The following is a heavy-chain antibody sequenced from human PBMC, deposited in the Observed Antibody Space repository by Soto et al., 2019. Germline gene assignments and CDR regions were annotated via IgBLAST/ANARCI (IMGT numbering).Heavy chain of an antibody. V-gene: IGHV4-30-2*01. CDR1: GGSISSGGYS. CDR3: ARGSYGYNESPNFDY. CDR2: IYHSGST. Sequence: SETLSLTCAVSGGSISSGGYSWSWIRQPPGKGLEWIGYIYHSGSTYYNPSLKSRVTISVDTSKNQFSLKLSSVTAADTAVYYCARGSYGYNESPNFDYWGQGTLVTAPQ. J-gene: IGHJ4*02. D-gene: IGHD5-18*01.